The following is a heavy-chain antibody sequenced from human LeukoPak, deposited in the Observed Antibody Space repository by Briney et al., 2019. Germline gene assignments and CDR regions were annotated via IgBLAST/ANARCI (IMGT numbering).Heavy chain of an antibody. CDR2: IYPGDSNS. Sequence: GESLKISCRGSGYGFTSYWIVWVRQMPGKGLEWMGVIYPGDSNSRYSPSFQGQVTISADNSISTAYLQWSSLKASDTAMYYCRLYFSDHFDYWGRGTLVTVSS. CDR1: GYGFTSYW. V-gene: IGHV5-51*01. J-gene: IGHJ4*02. D-gene: IGHD2-8*01. CDR3: RLYFSDHFDY.